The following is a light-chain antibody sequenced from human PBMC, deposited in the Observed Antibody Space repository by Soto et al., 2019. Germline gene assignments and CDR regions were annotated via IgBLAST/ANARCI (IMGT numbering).Light chain of an antibody. CDR2: KAS. V-gene: IGKV1-5*03. CDR1: QTISSW. CDR3: QHSNSYSEA. J-gene: IGKJ1*01. Sequence: DIQVTQSPSTLSGSVGDRVTITCRASQTISSWLAWYQQKPGKAPKLLIYKASTLKSGVPSRFSGSGSGTEFTLTISSLQPDDFATYYCQHSNSYSEAFGQGTK.